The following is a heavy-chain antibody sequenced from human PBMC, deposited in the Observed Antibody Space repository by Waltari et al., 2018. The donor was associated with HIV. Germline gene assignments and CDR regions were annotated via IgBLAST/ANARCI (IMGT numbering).Heavy chain of an antibody. D-gene: IGHD3-10*01. Sequence: QVHLVQSGAEVKKPGSSVRVSCKTSGHTFHAYFFYWVRQAPGRALEWVGMINPNSRETKSAQRLEGRVTLTRDLSTSTGYMELSRLTPDDTAVYYCASVTDSGTALANWGQGTLISVSS. CDR1: GHTFHAYF. CDR3: ASVTDSGTALAN. J-gene: IGHJ4*02. V-gene: IGHV1-2*02. CDR2: INPNSRET.